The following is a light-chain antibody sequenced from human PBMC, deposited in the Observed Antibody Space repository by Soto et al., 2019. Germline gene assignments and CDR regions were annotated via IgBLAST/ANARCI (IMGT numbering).Light chain of an antibody. V-gene: IGKV3-20*01. CDR3: QQYGSSPWT. CDR2: GAS. J-gene: IGKJ1*01. CDR1: QSVSNNY. Sequence: EIELMQSPGTLSLSAGEGATLSCRASQSVSNNYVAWYQQKFGQAPRLLIYGASSRATDIPDRFSGSGSETDFTLTISRLEPEDFAVYYCQQYGSSPWTFGQGTKVDIK.